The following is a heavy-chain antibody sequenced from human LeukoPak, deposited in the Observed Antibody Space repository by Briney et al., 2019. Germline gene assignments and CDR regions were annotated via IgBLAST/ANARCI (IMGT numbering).Heavy chain of an antibody. Sequence: PGGSLRLSCAASGFTISDHHIDWVRQAPGKGLEGVGRIRTRSNPNSCTTEFAASFADRFILSSDESKNTLHLQMSSLNLEDTAVYFCVRVVTTVSGWYHFDYWGQGTLVAVSS. V-gene: IGHV3-72*01. CDR3: VRVVTTVSGWYHFDY. CDR1: GFTISDHH. D-gene: IGHD6-13*01. J-gene: IGHJ4*02. CDR2: TRSNPNSCTT.